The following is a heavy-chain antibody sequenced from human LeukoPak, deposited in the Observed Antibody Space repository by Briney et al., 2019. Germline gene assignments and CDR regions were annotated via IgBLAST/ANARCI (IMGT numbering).Heavy chain of an antibody. CDR2: ISYDGSNK. CDR3: ARSYNWNQELDY. CDR1: GFTFSSYA. V-gene: IGHV3-30*01. D-gene: IGHD1-20*01. Sequence: PGGSLRLSCAASGFTFSSYAVHWVRQAPGKGLEWVAVISYDGSNKYYADSVKGRFTISRDNSKNTLYLQMNSLRDEDTAVYYCARSYNWNQELDYWGQGTLVTVSS. J-gene: IGHJ4*02.